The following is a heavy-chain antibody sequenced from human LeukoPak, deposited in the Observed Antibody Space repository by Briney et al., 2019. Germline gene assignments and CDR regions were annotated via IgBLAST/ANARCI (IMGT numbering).Heavy chain of an antibody. D-gene: IGHD2-21*01. CDR2: ISDAGSNP. V-gene: IGHV3-30*01. Sequence: GGSLRLSCAASGFTFSNYAMHWVRQAPGKGLAWVAVISDAGSNPKYADSVKGRFTISRDNTKNTLYLQMNSLRPEDTAVYYCARDGVDVYSYFMDVWGKGTTVTVSS. J-gene: IGHJ6*03. CDR1: GFTFSNYA. CDR3: ARDGVDVYSYFMDV.